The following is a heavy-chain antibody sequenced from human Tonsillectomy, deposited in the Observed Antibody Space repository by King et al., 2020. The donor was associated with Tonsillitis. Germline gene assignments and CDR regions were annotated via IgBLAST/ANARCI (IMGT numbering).Heavy chain of an antibody. CDR1: GGTFSSST. D-gene: IGHD3-10*01. CDR2: IIPMFGTA. J-gene: IGHJ4*02. V-gene: IGHV1-69*12. Sequence: QLVQSGAEVKKPGSSVKVSCKASGGTFSSSTLTWLRQAPGQGLEWMGGIIPMFGTANYARKFQGRVTITADESTSAAYMELSSLRSEDTALYYCARGGGGFGEFFDYXGQGTLVTVSS. CDR3: ARGGGGFGEFFDY.